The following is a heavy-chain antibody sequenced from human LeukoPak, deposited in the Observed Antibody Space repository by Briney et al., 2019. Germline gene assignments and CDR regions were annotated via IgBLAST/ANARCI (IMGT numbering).Heavy chain of an antibody. CDR2: LPPDELGI. CDR3: VGTIASRGSEY. J-gene: IGHJ4*02. Sequence: GGSLRLSCAASGFTFTNYWMHWVRQAPGMGLVWVSRLPPDELGIIYADSVKGRLTVSRDNAKNTVYLQMNNLRADDTAMYYCVGTIASRGSEYWGQGALVTVSS. CDR1: GFTFTNYW. V-gene: IGHV3-74*01. D-gene: IGHD6-6*01.